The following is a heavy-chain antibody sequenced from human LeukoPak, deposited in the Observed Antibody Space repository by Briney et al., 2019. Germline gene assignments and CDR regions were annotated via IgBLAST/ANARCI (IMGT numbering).Heavy chain of an antibody. Sequence: GGSLRLSCAASGFTFSSYTMSWVRQAPGKGLERVSGISGRSDSIYYADSVEGRFTISRDYSKSTVDLQMNSLRAEDTAVYYCAREEWERHHCGVDVWGQGTTVTVSS. CDR1: GFTFSSYT. V-gene: IGHV3-23*01. CDR3: AREEWERHHCGVDV. D-gene: IGHD1-26*01. CDR2: ISGRSDSI. J-gene: IGHJ6*02.